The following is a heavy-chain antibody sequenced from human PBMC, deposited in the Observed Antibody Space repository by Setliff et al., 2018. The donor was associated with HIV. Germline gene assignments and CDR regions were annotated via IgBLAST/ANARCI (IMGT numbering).Heavy chain of an antibody. CDR3: AFDSRGYFSDPLDS. V-gene: IGHV3-23*01. CDR2: FGNSGDTT. Sequence: GGSLRLSCTTSGFNFSAYSMNWVRQAPGKGLEWVSVFGNSGDTTYYTDSVKGRFSLSRDSSKNTLYLQMNNLSAEDTVVYYCAFDSRGYFSDPLDSWGQGTPVTVSS. D-gene: IGHD3-22*01. J-gene: IGHJ4*02. CDR1: GFNFSAYS.